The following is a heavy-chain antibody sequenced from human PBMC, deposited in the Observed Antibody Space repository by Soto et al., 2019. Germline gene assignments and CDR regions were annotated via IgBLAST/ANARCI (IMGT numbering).Heavy chain of an antibody. CDR2: IIPILGIA. Sequence: SVELRCKDSGGANSSNTSRSVQQDNRQGLEWMGRIIPILGIANYAQKVQGRVTMTTDTSTSTAYMELRSLRSDDTAVYYCARGVGSGSFYNQYTWFDPWGQGTLVTVSS. V-gene: IGHV1-69*02. J-gene: IGHJ5*02. CDR3: ARGVGSGSFYNQYTWFDP. D-gene: IGHD3-10*01. CDR1: GGANSSNT.